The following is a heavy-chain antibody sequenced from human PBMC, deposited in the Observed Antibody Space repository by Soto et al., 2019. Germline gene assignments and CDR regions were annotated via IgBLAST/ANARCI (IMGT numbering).Heavy chain of an antibody. J-gene: IGHJ4*02. D-gene: IGHD6-13*01. V-gene: IGHV3-23*01. CDR2: ISGSGGST. Sequence: EVQLLESGGGLVQPGGSLRLSCADSGFTFSSYAMSWVRQAPGKGLEWVSAISGSGGSTYYADSVKGRFTISRDNSKNTLYLQMNTLRAEDTAVYYCAKENGYSSSWFEFDYWGQGTLVTVSS. CDR1: GFTFSSYA. CDR3: AKENGYSSSWFEFDY.